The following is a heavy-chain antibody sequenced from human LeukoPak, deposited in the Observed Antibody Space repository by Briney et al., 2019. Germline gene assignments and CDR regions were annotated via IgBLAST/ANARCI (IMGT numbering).Heavy chain of an antibody. D-gene: IGHD2-15*01. CDR1: GYSFTSNG. Sequence: GASVKVSCKASGYSFTSNGISWVRQAPRQGLEWMGWISTYNGNTNYTQKLQGRVTMTTDTSTSTAYMELRSLRSDDTAVYYCARHYCSGGSCYGVFDYWGQGTLVTVSS. V-gene: IGHV1-18*01. CDR2: ISTYNGNT. J-gene: IGHJ4*02. CDR3: ARHYCSGGSCYGVFDY.